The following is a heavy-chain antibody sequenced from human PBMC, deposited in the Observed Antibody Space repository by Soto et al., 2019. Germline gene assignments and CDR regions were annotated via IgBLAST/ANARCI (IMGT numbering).Heavy chain of an antibody. CDR2: MYASGST. J-gene: IGHJ5*02. Sequence: SETLSLTCAVSGGSIGSYYWSWIRQPAGRXLEWIGRMYASGSTHYNPSLRSRVTMSLDTSKNHFSLRLSSVTAADTAVYYCVREGHDILTGYSPFYWFDPWGQGTLVTVSS. CDR1: GGSIGSYY. CDR3: VREGHDILTGYSPFYWFDP. V-gene: IGHV4-4*07. D-gene: IGHD3-9*01.